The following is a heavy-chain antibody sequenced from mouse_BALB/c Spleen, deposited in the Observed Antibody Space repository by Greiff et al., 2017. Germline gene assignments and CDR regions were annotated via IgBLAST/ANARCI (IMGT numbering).Heavy chain of an antibody. CDR1: GYTFTSYT. CDR2: INPSSGYT. J-gene: IGHJ2*01. V-gene: IGHV1-4*01. D-gene: IGHD2-1*01. CDR3: ARWGNYPYYFDY. Sequence: QVHVKQSGAELARPGASVKMSCKASGYTFTSYTMHWVKQRPGQGLEWIGYINPSSGYTNYNQKFKDKATLTADKSSSTAYMQLSSLTSEDSAVYYCARWGNYPYYFDYWGQGTTLTVSS.